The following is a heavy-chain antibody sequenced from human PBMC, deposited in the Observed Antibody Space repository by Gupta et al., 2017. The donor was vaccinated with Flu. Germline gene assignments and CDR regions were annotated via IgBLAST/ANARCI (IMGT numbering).Heavy chain of an antibody. CDR3: AHYSSSSGMDYYYGMDV. CDR1: GGSFSGYY. D-gene: IGHD6-6*01. Sequence: QVQLQQWGAGLLKPSETLSPTCAVYGGSFSGYYWRWIRQPPGKGLEWIGEINHSGSTNYNPSLKSRVTISVDTSKNQFSLKLSSVTAADTAVYYCAHYSSSSGMDYYYGMDVWGQGTTVTVSS. J-gene: IGHJ6*02. CDR2: INHSGST. V-gene: IGHV4-34*01.